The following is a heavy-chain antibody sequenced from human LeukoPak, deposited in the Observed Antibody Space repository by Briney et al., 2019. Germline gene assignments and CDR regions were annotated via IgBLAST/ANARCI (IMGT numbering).Heavy chain of an antibody. D-gene: IGHD4-11*01. Sequence: PSETLSLTCTVPGGSTSSYYWSWIRQPAGKGLEWIGRIHSSGSTNYNASLKSRVTMSLDTSKNQFSLKLSSVTAADTAVYYCARGPFGSGYYSIDYWGQGTLVTVSS. CDR1: GGSTSSYY. J-gene: IGHJ4*02. V-gene: IGHV4-4*07. CDR2: IHSSGST. CDR3: ARGPFGSGYYSIDY.